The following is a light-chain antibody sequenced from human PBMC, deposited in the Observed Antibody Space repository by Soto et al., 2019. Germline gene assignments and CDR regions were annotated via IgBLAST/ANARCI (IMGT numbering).Light chain of an antibody. CDR3: QQDNRYSLT. J-gene: IGKJ4*01. CDR1: QSISSW. V-gene: IGKV1-5*01. Sequence: DIQMTQSPSTLSASVGDRVTITCRASQSISSWLAWYQQKPGKAPKLLIYDASSLESGVPSRFSGSGSDTEFTLTITNLPPDDFATSHCQQDNRYSLTFGGGTKVEIK. CDR2: DAS.